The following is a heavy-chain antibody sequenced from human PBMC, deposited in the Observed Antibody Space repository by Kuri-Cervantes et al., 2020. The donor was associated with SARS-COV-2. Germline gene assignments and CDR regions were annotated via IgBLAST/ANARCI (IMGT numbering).Heavy chain of an antibody. Sequence: GGSLRLSCKGSGYTFTSYWIAWVRQMPGKGLEWMGIIYPGDSDIRYGPSFQGQVTISADKSISTAYLQWSSLKASDTAMYYCARGYCSGGSCYSEDYFDYWGQGTLVTVSS. J-gene: IGHJ4*02. D-gene: IGHD2-15*01. CDR1: GYTFTSYW. V-gene: IGHV5-51*01. CDR3: ARGYCSGGSCYSEDYFDY. CDR2: IYPGDSDI.